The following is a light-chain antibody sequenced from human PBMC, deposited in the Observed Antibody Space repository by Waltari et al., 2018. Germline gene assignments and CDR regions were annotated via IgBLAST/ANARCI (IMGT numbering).Light chain of an antibody. Sequence: EIVMTQSPVTLSVSPGERATVSCRASQSVSSNLAWYQQKPGQAPRLLLYGASTRATGIPARFSGSGSGTEFTLTISSLQSEDFAVYYCQQYNNWPPWTFGQGTKVEIK. CDR2: GAS. V-gene: IGKV3-15*01. CDR1: QSVSSN. J-gene: IGKJ1*01. CDR3: QQYNNWPPWT.